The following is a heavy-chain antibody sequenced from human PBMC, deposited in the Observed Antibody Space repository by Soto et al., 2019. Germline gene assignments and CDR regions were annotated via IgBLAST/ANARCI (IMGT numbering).Heavy chain of an antibody. CDR1: GGSISSSSYY. CDR2: IYYSGST. J-gene: IGHJ6*02. Sequence: PSETLSLTCTVSGGSISSSSYYWGWIRQPPGKGLEWIGSIYYSGSTYYNPSLKSRVTISVDTSKNQFSLKLSSVTAADTAVYYYARRYFDWLPHYYYGMDVWGQGTTVTVSS. D-gene: IGHD3-9*01. V-gene: IGHV4-39*01. CDR3: ARRYFDWLPHYYYGMDV.